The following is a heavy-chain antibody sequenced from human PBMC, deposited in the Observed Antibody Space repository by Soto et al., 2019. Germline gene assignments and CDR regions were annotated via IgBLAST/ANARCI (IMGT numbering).Heavy chain of an antibody. CDR1: GFIFSNYA. D-gene: IGHD4-4*01. CDR2: IGGDGDST. CDR3: AKDTSTVTSCGYYYYGMYF. Sequence: QPGGSLRLSCAASGFIFSNYAMNWVRQAPGKGLEWVSAIGGDGDSTYYADSVKGRFTISRDNSKNTVYLQMNSLRAEDTAVYYCAKDTSTVTSCGYYYYGMYFWAQRTTVPVS. V-gene: IGHV3-23*01. J-gene: IGHJ6*02.